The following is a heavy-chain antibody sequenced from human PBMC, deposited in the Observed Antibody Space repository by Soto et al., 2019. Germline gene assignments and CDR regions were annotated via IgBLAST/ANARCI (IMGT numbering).Heavy chain of an antibody. D-gene: IGHD2-2*01. V-gene: IGHV3-11*01. Sequence: GGSLRLSCVASGFTFRAYDMTWIRQDPGKGLEWVSYIGSSGSPIYHADSVKGRFTISRDNAKNSLFLQMNSLRAEDTAVYYCARESSSTSANWFDPWGQGTLVTVSS. CDR2: IGSSGSPI. CDR3: ARESSSTSANWFDP. J-gene: IGHJ5*02. CDR1: GFTFRAYD.